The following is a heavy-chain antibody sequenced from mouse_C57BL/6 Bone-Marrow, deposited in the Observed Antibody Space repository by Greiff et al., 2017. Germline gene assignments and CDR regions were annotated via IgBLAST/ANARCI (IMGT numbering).Heavy chain of an antibody. D-gene: IGHD1-1*01. CDR3: TTGNYYGSSKYYYAMDY. CDR2: IDPEDGDT. Sequence: VQLQQSGAELVRPGASVTLSCTASGFNIKDYYMHWVKQRPEQGLEWIGRIDPEDGDTEYAPKFQGKATMTADTASNTAYLQLSSLTSEDTAVYYCTTGNYYGSSKYYYAMDYWGQGTSVTVSS. V-gene: IGHV14-1*01. CDR1: GFNIKDYY. J-gene: IGHJ4*01.